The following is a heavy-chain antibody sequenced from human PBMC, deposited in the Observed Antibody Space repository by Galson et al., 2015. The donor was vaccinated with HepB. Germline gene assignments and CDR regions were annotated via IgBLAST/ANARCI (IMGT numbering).Heavy chain of an antibody. CDR1: GFTFSRHG. D-gene: IGHD3-10*01. Sequence: SLRLSCAASGFTFSRHGMHWVRQAPGKGLEWVAVIWYDGSNKFYEDSVKGRFTISRDNSKNTLDLQMNSLRVEDTAVYYCARANYGSGSNYYYGLDVWGQGTTVTVSS. J-gene: IGHJ6*02. CDR3: ARANYGSGSNYYYGLDV. CDR2: IWYDGSNK. V-gene: IGHV3-33*01.